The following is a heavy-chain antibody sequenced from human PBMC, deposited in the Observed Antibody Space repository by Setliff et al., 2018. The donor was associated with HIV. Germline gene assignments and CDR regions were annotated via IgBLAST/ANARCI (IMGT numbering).Heavy chain of an antibody. V-gene: IGHV3-11*04. CDR1: GFTFSGYW. CDR3: AAQGVL. CDR2: ISSSGTTT. Sequence: GGSLRLSCAASGFTFSGYWMSWVRQAPGKGLEWLSYISSSGTTTYYADSVKGRFTISRDNAKNSVLLQMNSLRVEDTAVYFCAAQGVLWGQGTQVTVSS. J-gene: IGHJ4*02.